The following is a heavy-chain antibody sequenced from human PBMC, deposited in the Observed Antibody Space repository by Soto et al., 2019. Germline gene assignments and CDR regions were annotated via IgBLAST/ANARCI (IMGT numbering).Heavy chain of an antibody. CDR2: IHYSGRT. Sequence: SETLSLTCSVSNGSISGFYWTWIRQPPGKILEWIGYIHYSGRTDYNPSLTSRATMSVDTSKNQYSLNLKSITAADTAVYYCVRGGVGIGNHFDSWGRGTRVTVSS. D-gene: IGHD1-26*01. CDR3: VRGGVGIGNHFDS. CDR1: NGSISGFY. J-gene: IGHJ4*02. V-gene: IGHV4-59*12.